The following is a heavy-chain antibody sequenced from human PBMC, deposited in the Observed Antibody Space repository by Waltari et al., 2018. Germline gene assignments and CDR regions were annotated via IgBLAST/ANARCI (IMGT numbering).Heavy chain of an antibody. J-gene: IGHJ3*02. CDR2: ISWNSGSI. CDR1: GFTFDDYA. V-gene: IGHV3-9*01. CDR3: AKDRSGDFPDAFDI. D-gene: IGHD3-3*01. Sequence: EVQLVESGGGLVQPGRSLRLSCAASGFTFDDYAMHWVRQAPGKGLEWVSGISWNSGSIGYADSVKGRVTISRDNAKNSLYLQMNSLRAEDTALYYCAKDRSGDFPDAFDIWGQGTMVTVSS.